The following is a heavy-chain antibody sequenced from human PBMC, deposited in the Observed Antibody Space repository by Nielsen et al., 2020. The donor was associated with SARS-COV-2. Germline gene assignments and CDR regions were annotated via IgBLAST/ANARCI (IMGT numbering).Heavy chain of an antibody. CDR1: GFTFSSYA. Sequence: GESLKISCAASGFTFSSYAMSWVRQAPGKGLEWVGRIKSKTDGGTTDYAAPVKGRFTISRDDSKNTLYLQMNSLKTEDAAVYYCTTDMEIIVVVPAPIVFDYWGQGTLVTVSS. CDR3: TTDMEIIVVVPAPIVFDY. J-gene: IGHJ4*02. D-gene: IGHD2-2*01. V-gene: IGHV3-15*01. CDR2: IKSKTDGGTT.